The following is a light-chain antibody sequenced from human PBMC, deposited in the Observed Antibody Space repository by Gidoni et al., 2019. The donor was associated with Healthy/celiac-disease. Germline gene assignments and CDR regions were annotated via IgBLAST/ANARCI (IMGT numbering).Light chain of an antibody. CDR2: DAS. Sequence: IQMTQSPSSLSASVGDRVTITCLASQDISNYLNWYQQKPGKAPKLLIYDASNLETGVPSRFSGSGSVTDFTFTISSLQPEDIATYYCQQYDNLLYTFXXXTKLEIK. V-gene: IGKV1-33*01. J-gene: IGKJ2*01. CDR3: QQYDNLLYT. CDR1: QDISNY.